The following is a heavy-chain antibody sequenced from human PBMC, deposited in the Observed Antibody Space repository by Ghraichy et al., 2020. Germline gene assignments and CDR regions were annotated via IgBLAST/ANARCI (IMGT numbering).Heavy chain of an antibody. V-gene: IGHV3-23*01. J-gene: IGHJ4*02. CDR2: VSNSGDKT. CDR3: AKRMSYYFDY. Sequence: GGSLRLSCVASGFTFSSYDMTWVRQAPGKGLEYVSGVSNSGDKTYDADSLKGRVTISRDNSKNTLYLQMNSLRAEDTAVYYCAKRMSYYFDYWGQGTLVTVSS. CDR1: GFTFSSYD. D-gene: IGHD2-15*01.